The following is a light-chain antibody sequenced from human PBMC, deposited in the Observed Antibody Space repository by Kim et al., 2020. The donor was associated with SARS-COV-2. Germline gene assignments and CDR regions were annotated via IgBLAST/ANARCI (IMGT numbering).Light chain of an antibody. CDR1: STNSGAGYD. CDR3: QSYDSSLSGSV. V-gene: IGLV1-40*01. CDR2: GNS. J-gene: IGLJ2*01. Sequence: QRVTISCTGSSTNSGAGYDVHWYQQLPGTAPKLLIYGNSNRPSGGPDRFSGSKSGTSASLAITGLQAEDEADYYCQSYDSSLSGSVFGGGTQLTVL.